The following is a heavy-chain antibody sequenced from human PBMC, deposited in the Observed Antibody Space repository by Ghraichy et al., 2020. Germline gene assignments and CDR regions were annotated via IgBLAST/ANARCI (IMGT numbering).Heavy chain of an antibody. V-gene: IGHV6-1*01. CDR2: TYYRSKWYN. CDR3: TRGRDGYINY. D-gene: IGHD5-24*01. CDR1: GDSVSSSSAA. J-gene: IGHJ4*02. Sequence: SQTLSLTCGISGDSVSSSSAAWSWIRQSPSRGLEWLRRTYYRSKWYNDYAVSVKSRITISPDTSKNQFSLQLNSVTPEDTAVYYCTRGRDGYINYWGQGTLVTVSS.